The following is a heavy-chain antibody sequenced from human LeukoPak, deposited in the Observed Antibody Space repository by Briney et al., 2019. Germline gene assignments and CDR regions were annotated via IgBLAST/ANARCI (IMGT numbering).Heavy chain of an antibody. D-gene: IGHD5-12*01. J-gene: IGHJ5*02. Sequence: SETLSLTCTVSGGSISNYYWSWIRQPAGKGLGWIGRIYSSGTTIYNPSLKSRVTMSVDTSKNRFSLKLSSVTAADTAVYFCASGSSGYDPWGQGTLVTVSS. CDR2: IYSSGTT. CDR3: ASGSSGYDP. V-gene: IGHV4-4*07. CDR1: GGSISNYY.